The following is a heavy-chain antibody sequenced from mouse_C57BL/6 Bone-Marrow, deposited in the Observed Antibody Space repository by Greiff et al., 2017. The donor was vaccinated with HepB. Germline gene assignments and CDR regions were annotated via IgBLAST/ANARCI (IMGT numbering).Heavy chain of an antibody. CDR3: ARPLYYNGSSYEWD. V-gene: IGHV1-55*01. Sequence: QVQLKQPGAELVKPGASVKMSCKASGYTFTSYWITWVKQRPGQGLEWIGDIYPGSGSTNYNEKFKSKATLTVDTSSSTAYMQLSSLTSEDSAVYYCARPLYYNGSSYEWDWGKGTTLTVAS. J-gene: IGHJ2*01. D-gene: IGHD1-1*01. CDR1: GYTFTSYW. CDR2: IYPGSGST.